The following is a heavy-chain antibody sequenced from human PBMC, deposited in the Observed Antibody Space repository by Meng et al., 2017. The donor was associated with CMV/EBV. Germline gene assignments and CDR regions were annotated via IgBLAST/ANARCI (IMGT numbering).Heavy chain of an antibody. V-gene: IGHV3-7*01. D-gene: IGHD6-19*01. J-gene: IGHJ4*02. Sequence: GESLKISCVASGCNSNAYWRTWVRQVPGKALEWVANIKQDGTEKYYVPSVKGRFTISRDNAKKSLYLQMNSLRAEDTAVYYCARDQWREIDYWGQGTLVTVSS. CDR3: ARDQWREIDY. CDR1: GCNSNAYW. CDR2: IKQDGTEK.